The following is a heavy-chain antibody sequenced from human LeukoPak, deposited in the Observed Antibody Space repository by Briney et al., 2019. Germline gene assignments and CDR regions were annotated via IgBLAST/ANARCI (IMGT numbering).Heavy chain of an antibody. J-gene: IGHJ5*02. V-gene: IGHV4-30-4*08. CDR2: IYYSGST. CDR3: ARAPGGIYCSSTSCYDLRWFDP. D-gene: IGHD2-2*01. Sequence: SETLSLTCTVSGGSISSGDYYWSWIRQPPWKGLEWIGYIYYSGSTYYNPSLKSRVTISVDTSKNQFSLKLSSVTAADTAVYYCARAPGGIYCSSTSCYDLRWFDPWGQGTLVTVSS. CDR1: GGSISSGDYY.